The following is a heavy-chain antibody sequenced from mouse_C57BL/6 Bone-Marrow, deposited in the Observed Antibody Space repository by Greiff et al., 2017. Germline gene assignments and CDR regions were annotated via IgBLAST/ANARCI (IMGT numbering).Heavy chain of an antibody. Sequence: QVQLQQSGAELARPGASVKLSCKASGYTFTSYGISWVKQRTGQGLEWIGEIYPRSGNTYYNEKFKGKATLTADKSSSTAYMELRSLTSEDSAVYFCARSYYGSSYFDYWCQGTTLTVSS. D-gene: IGHD1-1*01. CDR2: IYPRSGNT. V-gene: IGHV1-81*01. CDR1: GYTFTSYG. J-gene: IGHJ2*01. CDR3: ARSYYGSSYFDY.